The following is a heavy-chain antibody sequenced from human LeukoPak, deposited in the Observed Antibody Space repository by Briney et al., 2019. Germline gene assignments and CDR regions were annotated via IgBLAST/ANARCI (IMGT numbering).Heavy chain of an antibody. CDR3: ARDIVATRGHFDY. CDR1: GYTFTGYY. J-gene: IGHJ4*02. CDR2: INPNSGGT. D-gene: IGHD5-12*01. V-gene: IGHV1-2*02. Sequence: ASVKVSCKASGYTFTGYYMHWVRQAPGQGLEWMGWINPNSGGTNYAQKFQGRVTMTRDTSISTAYMELSRLRSGDTAVYYCARDIVATRGHFDYWGQGTLVTVSS.